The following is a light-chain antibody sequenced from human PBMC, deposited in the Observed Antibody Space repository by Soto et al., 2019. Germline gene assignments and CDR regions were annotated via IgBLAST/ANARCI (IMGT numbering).Light chain of an antibody. CDR2: DAY. Sequence: EIVLTPSPATLSLSPGERATLSCRASQSFRGLLAWYQQKPGQAPRLLIYDAYNRATGIPPRFSGSGSGTDFTLTISSLEPEDSAVYYCQQRHMWPITFGQGTRLEI. J-gene: IGKJ5*01. V-gene: IGKV3-11*01. CDR3: QQRHMWPIT. CDR1: QSFRGL.